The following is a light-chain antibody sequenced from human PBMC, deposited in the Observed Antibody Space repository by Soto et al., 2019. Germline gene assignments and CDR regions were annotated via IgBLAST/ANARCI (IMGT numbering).Light chain of an antibody. CDR1: SANIGAGYD. CDR2: GNT. V-gene: IGLV1-40*01. CDR3: HSYDSSLSVWL. J-gene: IGLJ2*01. Sequence: QSVLTQPPSVSGALGQRVTVSCTGSSANIGAGYDVHWYQQLTGTAPKLLVHGNTDRPSGVPDRFSGSKSCSSASLALTVLQAEYEADYYCHSYDSSLSVWLFGGGTKLTVL.